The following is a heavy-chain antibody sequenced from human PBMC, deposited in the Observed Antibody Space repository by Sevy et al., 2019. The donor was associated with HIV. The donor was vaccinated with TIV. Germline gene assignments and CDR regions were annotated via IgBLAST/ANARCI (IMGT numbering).Heavy chain of an antibody. CDR3: AREGCTKPHDY. V-gene: IGHV3-23*01. Sequence: GGSLRLSCAASGFTCSKYSMSWVRQPPGKGLEWVSTLSFGCGEINYADSVKGRFTISRDNSKSSVYLPMNNLRPEDTAVYYCAREGCTKPHDYWGQGTLVTVSS. CDR1: GFTCSKYS. CDR2: LSFGCGEI. J-gene: IGHJ4*02. D-gene: IGHD2-8*01.